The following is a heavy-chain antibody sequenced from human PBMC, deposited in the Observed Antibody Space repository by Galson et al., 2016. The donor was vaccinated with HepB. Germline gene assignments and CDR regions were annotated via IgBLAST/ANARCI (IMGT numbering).Heavy chain of an antibody. Sequence: SLRLSCAASGFPLSSSGINLVRQAPGKGLQWPSYISTTVRTIYYQSSVMGRFTIPRDNAKNLVSLQMDSLTDEYTAVYYCEKELGRGAFDLWGQGTMVTVSS. J-gene: IGHJ3*01. D-gene: IGHD3-10*01. V-gene: IGHV3-48*02. CDR3: EKELGRGAFDL. CDR1: GFPLSSSG. CDR2: ISTTVRTI.